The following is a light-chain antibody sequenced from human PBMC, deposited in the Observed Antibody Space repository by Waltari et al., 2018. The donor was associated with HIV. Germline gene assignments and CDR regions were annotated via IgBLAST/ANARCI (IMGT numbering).Light chain of an antibody. J-gene: IGKJ2*01. Sequence: DIVMNQSTDSLAVPLGERATITCNSSQTVLYSSNKKNFLSWYQQKPGQPPKLLISWATTRDSGVPDRFSGSGSGTDFTLTVSSLQAEDVAFYYCQQYYSTPYTFGRGTKV. CDR2: WAT. CDR3: QQYYSTPYT. CDR1: QTVLYSSNKKNF. V-gene: IGKV4-1*01.